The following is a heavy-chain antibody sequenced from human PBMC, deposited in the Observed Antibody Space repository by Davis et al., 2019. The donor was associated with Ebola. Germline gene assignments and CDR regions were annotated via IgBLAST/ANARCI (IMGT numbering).Heavy chain of an antibody. V-gene: IGHV3-53*05. D-gene: IGHD6-19*01. Sequence: PGGSLRLSCAASGFTVSSNHMSWVRQAPGKGLEWVSVIYDQSTAYADFVRGRFIISRDKSNNTLYLEMNSLRVDDTAVYYCATTQWLREFDNWGQGTLVTVSS. J-gene: IGHJ4*02. CDR2: IYDQST. CDR1: GFTVSSNH. CDR3: ATTQWLREFDN.